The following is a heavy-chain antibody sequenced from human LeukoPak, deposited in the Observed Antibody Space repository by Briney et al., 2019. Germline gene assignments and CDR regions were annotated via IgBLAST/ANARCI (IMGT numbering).Heavy chain of an antibody. J-gene: IGHJ4*02. CDR2: VSYDGSDK. Sequence: GGSLRLSCATSGFTFSTYGFHWVRQAPGKGLEWVADVSYDGSDKDYADSVKGRFTISRDNSKNTLYLQMNSLRVEDTAVYHCARDGPEENGSPLDYWGQGTLVTVSS. CDR3: ARDGPEENGSPLDY. CDR1: GFTFSTYG. D-gene: IGHD3-10*01. V-gene: IGHV3-30*03.